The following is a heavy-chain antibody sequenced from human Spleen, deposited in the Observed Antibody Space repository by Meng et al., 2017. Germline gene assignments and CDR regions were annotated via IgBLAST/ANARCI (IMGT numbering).Heavy chain of an antibody. D-gene: IGHD2-8*01. CDR1: GGSISSSLYY. CDR2: IYYTGAT. Sequence: SETLSLTCTVSGGSISSSLYYWGWIRQPPGKGLEWIGSIYYTGATYYNPSLKSRLTISVDTSNNQFSLKLTSVTAADTAKYYCARDHMYGDYRYFMDVWGQGTTVTVSS. CDR3: ARDHMYGDYRYFMDV. V-gene: IGHV4-39*07. J-gene: IGHJ6*02.